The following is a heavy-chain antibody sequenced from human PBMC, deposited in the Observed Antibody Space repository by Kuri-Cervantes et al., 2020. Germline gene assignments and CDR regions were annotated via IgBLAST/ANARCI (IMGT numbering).Heavy chain of an antibody. CDR3: VRTVGFRAPPWFDP. CDR1: GGSISSGSYY. D-gene: IGHD5-12*01. J-gene: IGHJ5*02. V-gene: IGHV4-61*02. CDR2: IYTSGST. Sequence: SCTVSGGSISSGSYYWSWIRQPAGKGLEWIGRIYTSGSTNYNPSLKSRVTISVDTSKNRFSLRLASVTPADTALYYCVRTVGFRAPPWFDPWGQGTLVTVSS.